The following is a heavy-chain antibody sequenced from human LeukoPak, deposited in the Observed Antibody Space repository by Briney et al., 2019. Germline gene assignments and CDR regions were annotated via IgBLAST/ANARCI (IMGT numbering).Heavy chain of an antibody. Sequence: GGSLRLSCAASGFTFSSYAMSWVRQAPGKGLEWVSSIRGSGNRTYYADSVKGRFTISRDNSKNTLFLQMNSLRAEDTAVYYCAKNLYCGGGSCYPSALGMDVWGQGTTVTVSS. CDR1: GFTFSSYA. CDR2: IRGSGNRT. CDR3: AKNLYCGGGSCYPSALGMDV. J-gene: IGHJ6*02. D-gene: IGHD2-15*01. V-gene: IGHV3-23*01.